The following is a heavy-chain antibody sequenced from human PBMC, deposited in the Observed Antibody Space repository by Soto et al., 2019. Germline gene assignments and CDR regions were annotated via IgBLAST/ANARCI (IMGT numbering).Heavy chain of an antibody. CDR2: INPSGGST. V-gene: IGHV1-46*01. CDR1: GYTFTSYY. CDR3: ARDSEVAEDYGDYYSWFDP. D-gene: IGHD4-17*01. J-gene: IGHJ5*02. Sequence: QVQLVQSGAEVKKPGASVKVSCKASGYTFTSYYMHWVRQAPGQGLEWMGIINPSGGSTSYAQKFQGRVTMNRDTSTSTVYMELSSLRSEDTAVYYCARDSEVAEDYGDYYSWFDPWGQGTLVTVSS.